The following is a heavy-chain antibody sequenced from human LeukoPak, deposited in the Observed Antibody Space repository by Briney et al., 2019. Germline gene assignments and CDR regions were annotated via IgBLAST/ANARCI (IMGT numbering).Heavy chain of an antibody. J-gene: IGHJ4*02. CDR3: AKDSPLYYYDSSGYWLY. V-gene: IGHV3-23*01. Sequence: GGSLRLSCAASGFTFSSYAMSWVRQAPGKGLEWVSAISSSGGSTYYADSVKGRFTISRDNSKNTLYLQMNSLRAEDTAVYYCAKDSPLYYYDSSGYWLYWGQGTLVTVSS. CDR2: ISSSGGST. CDR1: GFTFSSYA. D-gene: IGHD3-22*01.